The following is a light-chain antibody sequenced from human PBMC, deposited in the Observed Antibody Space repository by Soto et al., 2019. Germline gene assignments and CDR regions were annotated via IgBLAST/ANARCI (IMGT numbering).Light chain of an antibody. CDR3: QQYVSWT. J-gene: IGKJ1*01. Sequence: EIVLTQSPGTLSLSPGESATLSCRASQSISSSFLAWYQQKPGQAPRLLIYGASSRATGIPDRFSGSESGTDFILTISRLEPEDSAIYYCQQYVSWTFGQGTKVEIK. V-gene: IGKV3-20*01. CDR2: GAS. CDR1: QSISSSF.